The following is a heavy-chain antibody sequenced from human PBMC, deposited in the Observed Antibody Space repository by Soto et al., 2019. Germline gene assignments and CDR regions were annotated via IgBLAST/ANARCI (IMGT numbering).Heavy chain of an antibody. Sequence: ASVKVSCKASGGTFSSYAISWVRQAPGQGLEWMGGIIPIFGTANYAQKFQGRVTITADESTSTAYMELSSLRSEDTAAYYCAREVHYYDSSGPSTSYGMDVWGQGTTVTVSS. CDR2: IIPIFGTA. V-gene: IGHV1-69*13. J-gene: IGHJ6*02. D-gene: IGHD3-22*01. CDR1: GGTFSSYA. CDR3: AREVHYYDSSGPSTSYGMDV.